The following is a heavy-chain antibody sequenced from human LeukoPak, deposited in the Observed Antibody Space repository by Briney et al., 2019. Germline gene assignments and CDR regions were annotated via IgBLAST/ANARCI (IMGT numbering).Heavy chain of an antibody. V-gene: IGHV3-9*01. J-gene: IGHJ4*02. CDR1: GFTFDDYA. Sequence: GGSLRLSCAASGFTFDDYAMHWVRQAPGKGLEWVSGISWNSGSIGYADSVKGRFTISRDNAKNSLYLQMNSLRAEDTALYYCAKDLNGSSSAFDYWGQGTLVTVSS. CDR2: ISWNSGSI. CDR3: AKDLNGSSSAFDY. D-gene: IGHD3-3*01.